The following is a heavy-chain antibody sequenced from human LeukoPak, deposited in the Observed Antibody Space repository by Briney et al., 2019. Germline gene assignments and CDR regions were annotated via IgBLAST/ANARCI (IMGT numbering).Heavy chain of an antibody. D-gene: IGHD2-15*01. CDR2: INWNGGSK. V-gene: IGHV3-20*04. J-gene: IGHJ4*02. CDR3: ARSVAASRDY. CDR1: GFTFSSYG. Sequence: GGSLRLSCAASGFTFSSYGMHWVRQAPGKGLEWVSGINWNGGSKGYADSVKGRFTISRDNAKNSLYLQMNSLRAEDTALYYCARSVAASRDYWGQGTLVTVSS.